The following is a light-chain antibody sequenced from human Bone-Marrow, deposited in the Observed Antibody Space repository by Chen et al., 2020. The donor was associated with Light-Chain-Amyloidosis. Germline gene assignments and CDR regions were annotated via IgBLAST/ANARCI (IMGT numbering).Light chain of an antibody. CDR1: DLPTKY. V-gene: IGLV3-25*03. CDR3: QSADSSGTYEVI. J-gene: IGLJ2*01. CDR2: RDT. Sequence: SYELTQPPSVSVSPGQTARITCSGDDLPTKYAYWYQQKPGQAPVLVIHRDTERPSGISERFSGSSSWTTATLAISGVQAEHEADYHCQSADSSGTYEVIFGGGTKLTVL.